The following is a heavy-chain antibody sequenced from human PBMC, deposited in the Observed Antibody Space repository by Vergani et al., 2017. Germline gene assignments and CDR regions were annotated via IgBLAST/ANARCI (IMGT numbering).Heavy chain of an antibody. J-gene: IGHJ6*03. CDR2: ISGSGGST. Sequence: EVQLLESGGGLVQPGGSLRLSCAASGFTFSSYAMSWVRQAPGKGLEWVSAISGSGGSTYYADSVKGRFTISRDNSKNTLYLQMNSLRAEDTAVYYCAKAEQQLVKWVYYYYMDVWGKGTTVTVSS. CDR1: GFTFSSYA. D-gene: IGHD6-13*01. CDR3: AKAEQQLVKWVYYYYMDV. V-gene: IGHV3-23*01.